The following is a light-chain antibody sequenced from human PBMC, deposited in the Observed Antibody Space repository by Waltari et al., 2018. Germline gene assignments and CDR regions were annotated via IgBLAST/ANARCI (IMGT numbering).Light chain of an antibody. CDR1: SSDVGAYNS. CDR3: SSYTSSSTLV. J-gene: IGLJ3*02. CDR2: DVI. V-gene: IGLV2-14*03. Sequence: QSALTQPASVSGSPGQSITISCTGTSSDVGAYNSVSWYQHHPGKAPKLMIYDVIKRPSGVSTRLSGSKSGDTASLTISGLQAEDEADYYCSSYTSSSTLVFGGGTKLTVL.